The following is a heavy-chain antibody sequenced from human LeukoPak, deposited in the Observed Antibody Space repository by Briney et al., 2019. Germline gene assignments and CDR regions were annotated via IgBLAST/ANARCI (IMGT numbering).Heavy chain of an antibody. V-gene: IGHV3-11*01. J-gene: IGHJ4*02. CDR2: ISSSGGTI. D-gene: IGHD6-19*01. CDR1: GFGFSDYH. Sequence: GGSLRLSCAASGFGFSDYHMSWIRQASGKGLEWVSYISSSGGTISYADSVKGQFTISRDNAKKSMYLQMNSLRAEDTAVYYCARGPVSSSGFFGYWGQGTLVTVSS. CDR3: ARGPVSSSGFFGY.